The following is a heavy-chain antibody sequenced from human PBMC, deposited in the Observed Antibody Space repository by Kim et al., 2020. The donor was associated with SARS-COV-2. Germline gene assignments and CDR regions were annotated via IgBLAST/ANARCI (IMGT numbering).Heavy chain of an antibody. D-gene: IGHD1-1*01. CDR2: IYYSGST. CDR1: GGSISSGGYY. Sequence: SETLSLTCTVSGGSISSGGYYWSWIRQHPGKGLEWIGYIYYSGSTYHNPSLKSRVTISVDTSKNQFSLKLSSVTAADTAVYYCARKAVHGESNWFDPWGQGTLVTVSS. CDR3: ARKAVHGESNWFDP. J-gene: IGHJ5*02. V-gene: IGHV4-31*03.